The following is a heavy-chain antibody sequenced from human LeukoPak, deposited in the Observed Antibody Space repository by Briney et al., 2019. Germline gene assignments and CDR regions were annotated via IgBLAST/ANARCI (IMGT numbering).Heavy chain of an antibody. CDR3: AKVRTFFGSGIDF. D-gene: IGHD3-10*01. CDR2: ISGSGGST. CDR1: GFTFSSYA. V-gene: IGHV3-23*01. J-gene: IGHJ4*02. Sequence: PWGSLRLSCAASGFTFSSYAMSWVRQAPGKGLEWVSHISGSGGSTYSADSVKGRFTISRDNSKNTLYLQMNSLRAEDTAIYYCAKVRTFFGSGIDFWGQGTLVTVSS.